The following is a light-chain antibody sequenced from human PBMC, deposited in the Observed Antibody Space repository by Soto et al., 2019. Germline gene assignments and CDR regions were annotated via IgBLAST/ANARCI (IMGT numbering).Light chain of an antibody. J-gene: IGLJ3*02. Sequence: QSVLTQPASVSGSPGQSITISCTGTSSDVGGYNYVSWYQQHPGKAPKLMIYEVSNRPSGVSDRFSGSMSGDTASLTISGLQAEDEADYYCNSYTSSSTLLFGGGTKLTVL. CDR3: NSYTSSSTLL. CDR2: EVS. CDR1: SSDVGGYNY. V-gene: IGLV2-14*01.